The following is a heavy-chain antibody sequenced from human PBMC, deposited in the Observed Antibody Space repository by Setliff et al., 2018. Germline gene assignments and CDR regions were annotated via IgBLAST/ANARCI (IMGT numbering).Heavy chain of an antibody. CDR2: INHSGST. V-gene: IGHV4-34*01. CDR1: GGSFSGYY. CDR3: AARGYYDSSGLYYFDY. J-gene: IGHJ4*02. D-gene: IGHD3-22*01. Sequence: SETLSLTCAVYGGSFSGYYWSWIRQPPGKGLEWIGEINHSGSTNYNPSLKSRVTISVDTSKNQLSLKLSSVTAADTAVYYCAARGYYDSSGLYYFDYWGQGTLVTVSS.